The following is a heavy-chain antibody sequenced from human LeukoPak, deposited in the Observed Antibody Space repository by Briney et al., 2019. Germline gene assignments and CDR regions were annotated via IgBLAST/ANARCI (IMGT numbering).Heavy chain of an antibody. V-gene: IGHV1-46*01. D-gene: IGHD4-17*01. CDR3: ASTYGDYAQTFDY. Sequence: ASVKVSCKASGYTFTSYYMHWVRQAPGQGLEWMGIINPSGGSTSYAQKFQGRVTITADESTSTAYMELSSLRSEDTAVYYCASTYGDYAQTFDYWGQGTLVTVSS. CDR1: GYTFTSYY. CDR2: INPSGGST. J-gene: IGHJ4*02.